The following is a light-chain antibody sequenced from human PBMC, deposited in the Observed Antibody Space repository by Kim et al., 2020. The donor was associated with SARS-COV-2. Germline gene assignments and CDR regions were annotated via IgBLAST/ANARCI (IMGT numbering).Light chain of an antibody. J-gene: IGKJ2*01. CDR2: GAS. CDR1: QSVSSSY. V-gene: IGKV3-20*01. Sequence: PGERATLSCRASQSVSSSYLAWYQHKPGQAPRLLIDGASSRATGIPDRFSGSGSGRDFTLNISRLEPEDFAVYYCQQYGSSPPYTFGQGTKLEI. CDR3: QQYGSSPPYT.